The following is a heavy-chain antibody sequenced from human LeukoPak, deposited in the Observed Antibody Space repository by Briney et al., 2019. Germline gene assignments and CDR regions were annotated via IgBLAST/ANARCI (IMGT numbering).Heavy chain of an antibody. V-gene: IGHV4-34*01. CDR1: GGSFSGYY. J-gene: IGHJ3*02. CDR2: INHSGST. Sequence: SETLSLTCAVYGGSFSGYYWSWIRQPPGKGLEWIGEINHSGSTNYNPSLKSRVTISVDTSKNQFSLKLSSVTAADTAVYYCARKTMVRGPNAFDIWGQGTMVAVSS. CDR3: ARKTMVRGPNAFDI. D-gene: IGHD3-10*01.